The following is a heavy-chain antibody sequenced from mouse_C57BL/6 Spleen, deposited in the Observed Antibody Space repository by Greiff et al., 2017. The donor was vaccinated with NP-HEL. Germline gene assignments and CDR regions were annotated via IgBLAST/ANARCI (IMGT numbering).Heavy chain of an antibody. J-gene: IGHJ2*01. CDR3: ARRYYGSSWYYFDY. V-gene: IGHV1-47*01. D-gene: IGHD1-1*01. Sequence: QVQLKESGAELVKPGASVKMSCKASGYTFTTYPIEWMKQNHGKSLEWIGNFHPYNDDTKYNEKFKGKATLTVEKSSSTVYLELSRLTSDDSAVYYCARRYYGSSWYYFDYWGQGTTLTVSS. CDR1: GYTFTTYP. CDR2: FHPYNDDT.